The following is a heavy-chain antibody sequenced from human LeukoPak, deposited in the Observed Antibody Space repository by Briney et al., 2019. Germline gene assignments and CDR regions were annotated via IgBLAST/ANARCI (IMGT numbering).Heavy chain of an antibody. CDR1: GFTFSSYS. CDR3: ARHPRHVGNSLFDY. Sequence: GGSLRLSCAASGFTFSSYSMNWVRQAPGKGLEWVSSISSSSSYIYYADSVKGRFTISRDNAKNSLYLQMNSLRAEDTAVYYCARHPRHVGNSLFDYWGQGTLVTVSS. V-gene: IGHV3-21*01. D-gene: IGHD4-23*01. CDR2: ISSSSSYI. J-gene: IGHJ4*02.